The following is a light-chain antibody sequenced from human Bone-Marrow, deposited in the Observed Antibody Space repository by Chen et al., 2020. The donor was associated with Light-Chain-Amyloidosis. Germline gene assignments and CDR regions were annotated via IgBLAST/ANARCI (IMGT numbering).Light chain of an antibody. J-gene: IGLJ2*01. CDR2: EGY. Sequence: QSDLTQPASVSGSPGQSVTISCTGHSIGTFNLVSWYQQSPGNAPKLIIYEGYRRPSEVSDRFSGSTSGSTASLTISGLQTEDEADYHGCSYGGYSTFVFGGGTRLTVL. V-gene: IGLV2-23*03. CDR3: CSYGGYSTFV. CDR1: SIGTFNL.